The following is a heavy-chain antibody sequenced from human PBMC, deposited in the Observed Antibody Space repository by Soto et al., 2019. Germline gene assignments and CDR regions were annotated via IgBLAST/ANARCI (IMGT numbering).Heavy chain of an antibody. Sequence: GGSLRLSCAASGFTFHDSAMHWVRQAPGKGLEWVSTITWNSVNLAYAASVRGRFTISRDDAKNSLYLQMNSLTTEDTALYFCAKDLLRAAGTIDYWGQGALVTVSS. CDR1: GFTFHDSA. CDR2: ITWNSVNL. V-gene: IGHV3-9*01. J-gene: IGHJ4*02. CDR3: AKDLLRAAGTIDY. D-gene: IGHD6-13*01.